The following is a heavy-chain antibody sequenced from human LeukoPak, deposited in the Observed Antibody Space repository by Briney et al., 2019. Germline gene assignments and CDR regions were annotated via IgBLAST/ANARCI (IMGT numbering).Heavy chain of an antibody. Sequence: ASVKVSCKASGYTFTSYYMHWVRQAPGQGLEWMGIINPSGGSTSYAQKFQGRVTMTRDTSTSTVYMELSSLRSEDTAVYYCARSRGEGSSVSPFDYWGQGTLVTGSS. CDR3: ARSRGEGSSVSPFDY. D-gene: IGHD3-10*01. V-gene: IGHV1-46*01. CDR2: INPSGGST. CDR1: GYTFTSYY. J-gene: IGHJ4*02.